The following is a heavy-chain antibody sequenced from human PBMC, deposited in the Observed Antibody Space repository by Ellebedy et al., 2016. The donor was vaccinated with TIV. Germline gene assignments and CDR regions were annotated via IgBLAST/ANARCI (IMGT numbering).Heavy chain of an antibody. CDR1: GFTFSPYA. CDR2: IVGSGA. J-gene: IGHJ4*02. V-gene: IGHV3-23*01. CDR3: AKGRSGTYIHHAFDY. Sequence: PGGSLRLSCAASGFTFSPYAMAWVRQAPGKGLEWVSGIVGSGAEKYADSVKGRFTISRDNSKRTVDLQMRSVRAEDTAVYFWAKGRSGTYIHHAFDYWGQGTLVTVTS. D-gene: IGHD1-14*01.